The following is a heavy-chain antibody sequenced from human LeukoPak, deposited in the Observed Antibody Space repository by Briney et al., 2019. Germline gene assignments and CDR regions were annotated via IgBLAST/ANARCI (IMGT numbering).Heavy chain of an antibody. V-gene: IGHV4-59*08. J-gene: IGHJ4*02. D-gene: IGHD1-14*01. CDR2: IYNTGTT. CDR3: ARHEPPGARRHLDY. Sequence: PSETLSLTCNVSGGSISSSYWSWIRQPPGKGLEWVGYIYNTGTTNYNPSLNSRVTISEDTSKNQLSLRLSSVTAADTAVYYCARHEPPGARRHLDYWAREPWSPSPQ. CDR1: GGSISSSY.